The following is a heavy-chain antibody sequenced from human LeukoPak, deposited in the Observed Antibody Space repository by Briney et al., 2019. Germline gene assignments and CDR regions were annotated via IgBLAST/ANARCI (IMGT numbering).Heavy chain of an antibody. CDR1: GGSFSGYY. CDR3: ARGGPAAILNYYYGMDV. D-gene: IGHD2-2*01. Sequence: SETLSLTCAVYGGSFSGYYWSWIRQPPGKGLEWIGEINHSGSTNYNPSLKSRVTISVDTSKNQFSLKLSSVTAADTAVYYCARGGPAAILNYYYGMDVWGQGTTVTVSS. V-gene: IGHV4-34*01. J-gene: IGHJ6*02. CDR2: INHSGST.